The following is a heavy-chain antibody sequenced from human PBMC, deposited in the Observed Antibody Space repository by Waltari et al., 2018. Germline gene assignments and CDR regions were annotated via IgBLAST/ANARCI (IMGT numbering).Heavy chain of an antibody. CDR2: IIPIFGTA. Sequence: VQRVHSGAEVQKPGSAVKVSCKASGSTFSSYDISSVRQTPGQGLEWMGRIIPIFGTANSAQKFQGRVTITADKSTSTAYMELSSLRSEDTAVYYCAMHNGGYSGYDYGHDYWGQGTLVTVSS. J-gene: IGHJ4*02. V-gene: IGHV1-69*14. D-gene: IGHD5-12*01. CDR3: AMHNGGYSGYDYGHDY. CDR1: GSTFSSYD.